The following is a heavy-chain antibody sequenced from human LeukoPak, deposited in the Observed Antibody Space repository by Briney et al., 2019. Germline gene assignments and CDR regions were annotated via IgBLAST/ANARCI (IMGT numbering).Heavy chain of an antibody. CDR2: IYYSGST. CDR1: GGSIGSSSYY. CDR3: ARGRVAGTGWGYYYYYYGMDV. V-gene: IGHV4-39*01. Sequence: SETLSLTCTVSGGSIGSSSYYWGWIRQPPGKGLEWIGSIYYSGSTYYNPSLKSRVTISVDTSKNQFSLKLSSVTAADTAVYYCARGRVAGTGWGYYYYYYGMDVWGQGTTVTVSS. J-gene: IGHJ6*02. D-gene: IGHD6-19*01.